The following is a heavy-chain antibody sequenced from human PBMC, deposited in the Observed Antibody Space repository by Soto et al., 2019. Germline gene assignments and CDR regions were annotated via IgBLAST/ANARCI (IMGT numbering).Heavy chain of an antibody. Sequence: GRSLRLSCAASGFTFSDYYMSWIRQAPGKGLDWVSYISSSGSTIYYADSVKGRFTVSRDNAKNSLYLQMNSLRAEDTAMYYCARDRMYSSSWYSYWRQGTLVTVSS. CDR2: ISSSGSTI. J-gene: IGHJ4*02. CDR1: GFTFSDYY. CDR3: ARDRMYSSSWYSY. D-gene: IGHD6-13*01. V-gene: IGHV3-11*01.